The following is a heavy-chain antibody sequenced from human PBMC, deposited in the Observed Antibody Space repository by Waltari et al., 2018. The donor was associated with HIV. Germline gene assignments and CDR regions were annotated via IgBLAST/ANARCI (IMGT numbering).Heavy chain of an antibody. CDR2: IRISGSTI. V-gene: IGHV3-11*01. CDR3: ARVRSGYYDY. CDR1: GFTFSDYY. J-gene: IGHJ4*02. D-gene: IGHD3-22*01. Sequence: QVELVESGGGLVKPGGSLRLSCAASGFTFSDYYMSWIRQAPGKEPGWVSYIRISGSTIYYADSVKGRFAISRDNAKNSLYLQMNSLRADDTAVYYCARVRSGYYDYWGQGTPVTVSS.